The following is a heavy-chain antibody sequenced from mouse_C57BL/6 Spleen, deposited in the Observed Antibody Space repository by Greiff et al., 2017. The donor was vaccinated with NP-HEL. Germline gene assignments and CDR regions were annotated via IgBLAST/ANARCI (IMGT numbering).Heavy chain of an antibody. CDR1: GFSLTSYG. Sequence: VQLQQSGPGLVQPSQSLSITCTVSGFSLTSYGVHWVRQSPGKGLEWLGVIWRGGSTDYNAAFMSRLSITKDNSKSQVFFKMNSLQADDTAIYYCAKKAYYSTHYYAMDYWGQGTSVTVSS. V-gene: IGHV2-5*01. CDR2: IWRGGST. J-gene: IGHJ4*01. CDR3: AKKAYYSTHYYAMDY. D-gene: IGHD2-5*01.